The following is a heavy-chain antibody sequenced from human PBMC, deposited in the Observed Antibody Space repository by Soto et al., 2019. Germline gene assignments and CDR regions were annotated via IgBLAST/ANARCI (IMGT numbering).Heavy chain of an antibody. V-gene: IGHV3-9*01. CDR3: AKETTIHIAAAGTYYYYYGMDV. D-gene: IGHD6-13*01. CDR1: GFTFDDYA. Sequence: EVQLVESGGGLVQPGRSLRLSCAASGFTFDDYAMHWVRQAPGKGLEWVSGISWNSGSIGYADSVKGRFTISRDNAKNALYLQMNSLRAEDTALYYCAKETTIHIAAAGTYYYYYGMDVWGQGTTVTVSS. J-gene: IGHJ6*02. CDR2: ISWNSGSI.